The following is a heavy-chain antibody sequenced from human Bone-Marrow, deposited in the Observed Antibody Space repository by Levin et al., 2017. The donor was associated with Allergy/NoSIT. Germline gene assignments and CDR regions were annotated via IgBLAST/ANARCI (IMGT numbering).Heavy chain of an antibody. CDR3: ARGRYVMIPGTTELHVGYMDV. J-gene: IGHJ6*03. CDR2: ISADNGDT. CDR1: GYTFTTFG. D-gene: IGHD1-7*01. Sequence: EASVKVSCKASGYTFTTFGITWVRQAPGQGLEWMGYISADNGDTKYAQKLQGRVTMTRDTSTNTAYMELRSLRSDDTAVYYCARGRYVMIPGTTELHVGYMDVWGKGTTVTVSS. V-gene: IGHV1-18*01.